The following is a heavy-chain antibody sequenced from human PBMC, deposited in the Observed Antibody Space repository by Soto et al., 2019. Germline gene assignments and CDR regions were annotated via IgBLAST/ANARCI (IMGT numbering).Heavy chain of an antibody. Sequence: EVQLVESGGGLVQPGGSLRLSCVVSGSIFSSHCMTWVRQAPGKGLEWVASINHDGFGKYYVDSVRGRFAISRDNAKDSVYLPMDSLRVEATAVDYCAKDHGRGSYPYWGQGTLVTVSA. J-gene: IGHJ4*02. V-gene: IGHV3-7*05. CDR1: GSIFSSHC. CDR3: AKDHGRGSYPY. CDR2: INHDGFGK. D-gene: IGHD1-26*01.